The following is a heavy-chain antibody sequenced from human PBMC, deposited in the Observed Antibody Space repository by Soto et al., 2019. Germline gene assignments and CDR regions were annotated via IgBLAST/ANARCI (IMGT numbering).Heavy chain of an antibody. Sequence: QVQLVQSGAEVKKPGSSVKVSCKASGGTFSSYAISWVRQAPGQGLEWMGEIIPIFGTANYAQKFKGRVTITAEESTRTAYMELSSLRSEDTAVYYCARDRGPSSGYYPYWFDPWGQGTLVTVSS. CDR2: IIPIFGTA. CDR1: GGTFSSYA. V-gene: IGHV1-69*12. J-gene: IGHJ5*02. CDR3: ARDRGPSSGYYPYWFDP. D-gene: IGHD3-22*01.